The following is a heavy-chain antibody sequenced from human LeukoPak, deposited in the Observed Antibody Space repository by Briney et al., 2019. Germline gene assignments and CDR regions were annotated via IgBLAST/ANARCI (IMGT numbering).Heavy chain of an antibody. D-gene: IGHD6-13*01. Sequence: SETLSLTCTVSGGSISSSSYYWGWIRQPPGKGLEWIGSIYYSGSTYYNPSLKSRVTMPVDTSKNQFSLKLSSVTAADTAVYYCARRSSSWYPGWFDPWGQGTLVTVSS. CDR3: ARRSSSWYPGWFDP. V-gene: IGHV4-39*01. CDR1: GGSISSSSYY. J-gene: IGHJ5*02. CDR2: IYYSGST.